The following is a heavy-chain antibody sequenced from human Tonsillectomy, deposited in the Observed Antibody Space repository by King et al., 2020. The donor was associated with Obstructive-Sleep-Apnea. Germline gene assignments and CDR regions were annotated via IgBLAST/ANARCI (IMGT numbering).Heavy chain of an antibody. CDR1: EFSFNTYA. Sequence: QVQLVESGGGVVQPGRSLRLSCAASEFSFNTYAMHWVRQAPGKGLEWVAVISYDGTNESYADSAKGRFTISRDNSKNTLYLQMNSLRAEDTAVYYCAKDPELWFGSMDVWGQGTTVTVSS. D-gene: IGHD3-10*01. J-gene: IGHJ6*02. V-gene: IGHV3-30*18. CDR3: AKDPELWFGSMDV. CDR2: ISYDGTNE.